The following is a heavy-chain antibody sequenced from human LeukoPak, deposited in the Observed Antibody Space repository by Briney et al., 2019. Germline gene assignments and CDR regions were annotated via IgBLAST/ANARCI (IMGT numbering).Heavy chain of an antibody. J-gene: IGHJ5*02. Sequence: LRLSCAASGFTFSNYGIQWVRQPPGKGLEWIGEISHSGSTNYNPSLKSRVTISVDTSKNQFSLKLSSVTAADTAVYYCARVSQSLDTGTTAWDWFDPWGQGTLVTVSS. CDR2: ISHSGST. CDR3: ARVSQSLDTGTTAWDWFDP. V-gene: IGHV4-34*01. D-gene: IGHD1-7*01. CDR1: GFTFSNYG.